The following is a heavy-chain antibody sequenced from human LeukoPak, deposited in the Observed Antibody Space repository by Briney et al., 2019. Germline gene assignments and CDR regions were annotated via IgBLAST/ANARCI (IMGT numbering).Heavy chain of an antibody. Sequence: ASVTVSCKASGYTFTGYYMHWVRQAPGQGLEWMGWMNPDSGGTNYAQKFQDRVTMNRDTSITTAYMELSRLTSDDTAIYYCARIMEYYDFTPRGFDIWGQGTMVAVSS. V-gene: IGHV1-2*02. D-gene: IGHD3/OR15-3a*01. J-gene: IGHJ3*02. CDR1: GYTFTGYY. CDR2: MNPDSGGT. CDR3: ARIMEYYDFTPRGFDI.